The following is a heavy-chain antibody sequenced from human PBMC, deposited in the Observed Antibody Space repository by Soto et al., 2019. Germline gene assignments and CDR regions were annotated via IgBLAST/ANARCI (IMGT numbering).Heavy chain of an antibody. CDR1: GGTFSSYA. CDR2: IIPIFGTA. Sequence: GASVKVSCKASGGTFSSYAISWVRQAPGQGLEWMGGIIPIFGTANYAQKFQGRVTITADKSTSTAYMELSSLRSEDTAVYYCAIPGIRGDSSSSEWFDPWGQGTLVTVSS. J-gene: IGHJ5*02. V-gene: IGHV1-69*06. CDR3: AIPGIRGDSSSSEWFDP. D-gene: IGHD6-6*01.